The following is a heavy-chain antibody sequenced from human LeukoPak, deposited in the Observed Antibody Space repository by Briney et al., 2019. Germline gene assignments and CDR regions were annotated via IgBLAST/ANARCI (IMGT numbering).Heavy chain of an antibody. CDR1: GGSISGYY. Sequence: SETLSLTCTVSGGSISGYYWSWIRQPAGKRLEWIGRMYTSGTTNYNPSLRSRVTLSIDKSKNQISLRLSSVTAADSAVYYCARDKSPSEQWLTGGKLDSWGQGTLVTVSS. CDR2: MYTSGTT. J-gene: IGHJ4*02. CDR3: ARDKSPSEQWLTGGKLDS. V-gene: IGHV4-4*07. D-gene: IGHD6-19*01.